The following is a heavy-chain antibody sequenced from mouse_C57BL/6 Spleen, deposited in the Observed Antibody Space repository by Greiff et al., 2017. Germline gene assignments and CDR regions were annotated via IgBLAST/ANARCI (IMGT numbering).Heavy chain of an antibody. Sequence: VQLQQSGPELVKPGASVTMSCKASGYTFTDYNMHWVKQSHGKSLEWIGYINPNNGGTSYNQKFKGKATLTVNKSSSTAYMELRSLTSEDSAVYYCARGYGNYQAWFAYWGQGTLVTVSA. D-gene: IGHD2-10*02. CDR3: ARGYGNYQAWFAY. CDR2: INPNNGGT. CDR1: GYTFTDYN. J-gene: IGHJ3*01. V-gene: IGHV1-22*01.